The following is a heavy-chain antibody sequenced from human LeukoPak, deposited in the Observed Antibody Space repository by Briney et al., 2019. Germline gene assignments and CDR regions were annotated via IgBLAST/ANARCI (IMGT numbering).Heavy chain of an antibody. CDR1: GFNVSSTY. D-gene: IGHD5-12*01. Sequence: PGGSLRLSCVASGFNVSSTYMNWVRQAPGKGLEWVSLINSGGTTYYPDSVKGRFTIARDNSKNTLFLQMNSLRADDTAVYYCARPYDSNRDHSGYGYWGRGTLVTVSS. V-gene: IGHV3-66*04. CDR3: ARPYDSNRDHSGYGY. J-gene: IGHJ4*02. CDR2: INSGGTT.